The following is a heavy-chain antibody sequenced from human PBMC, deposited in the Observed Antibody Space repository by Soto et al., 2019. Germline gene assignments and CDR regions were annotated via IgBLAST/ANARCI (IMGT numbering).Heavy chain of an antibody. CDR2: IYYSGST. CDR1: GGSISSYY. Sequence: QVQLQESGPGLVKPSETLSLTCTVSGGSISSYYWSWIRQPPGKGLEWIGYIYYSGSTNYNPSLKSRVTISVDTSKNQFSLKLSSVTAADTAVYYCARTQNYDYIWGSYRYIYFDYWGQGTLVTVSS. D-gene: IGHD3-16*02. CDR3: ARTQNYDYIWGSYRYIYFDY. V-gene: IGHV4-59*01. J-gene: IGHJ4*02.